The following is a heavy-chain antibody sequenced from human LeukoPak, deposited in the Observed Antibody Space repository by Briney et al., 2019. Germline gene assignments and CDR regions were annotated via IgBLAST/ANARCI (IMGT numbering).Heavy chain of an antibody. CDR2: ISYDGSHK. J-gene: IGHJ4*02. Sequence: GGSLRVSCAASGFTFSSYGMHWVSQAPGKGVEWVAVISYDGSHKYYADSVKGRFTISRDNSKNTLYLQMNSLRAEDTAVYYCAKDHRYIRTFDYWGQGTLVTVSS. CDR3: AKDHRYIRTFDY. V-gene: IGHV3-30*18. D-gene: IGHD1-14*01. CDR1: GFTFSSYG.